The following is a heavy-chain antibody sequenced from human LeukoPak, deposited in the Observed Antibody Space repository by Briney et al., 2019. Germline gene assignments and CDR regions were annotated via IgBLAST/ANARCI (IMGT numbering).Heavy chain of an antibody. D-gene: IGHD2-2*01. CDR3: ARVRAPVVPAVLSRQQNYHYYDLDV. J-gene: IGHJ6*03. Sequence: GGSLSLSCAASGFTFNDYAMHWVRQPPGKGLEWISSISSRSSYIYYADSEKGRFTISRDNAKKSLSVQVNSLRAGNTAIYYCARVRAPVVPAVLSRQQNYHYYDLDVWGKGTTVTVSS. CDR1: GFTFNDYA. CDR2: ISSRSSYI. V-gene: IGHV3-21*01.